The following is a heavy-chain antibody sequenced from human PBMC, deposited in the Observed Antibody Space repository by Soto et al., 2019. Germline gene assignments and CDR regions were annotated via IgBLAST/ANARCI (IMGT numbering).Heavy chain of an antibody. CDR2: IYPGDSDT. Sequence: EVQLVQSGAEVKKPGESLKISCKGSGYSFTSYWIGWVRQMPGKGLELMGIIYPGDSDTRYSPSFQGQVTISADKSISTAYLQGSSLKASDTAMYYCARTAAAGKYYYGMDVWGQGTTVTVSS. CDR1: GYSFTSYW. CDR3: ARTAAAGKYYYGMDV. J-gene: IGHJ6*02. V-gene: IGHV5-51*01. D-gene: IGHD6-13*01.